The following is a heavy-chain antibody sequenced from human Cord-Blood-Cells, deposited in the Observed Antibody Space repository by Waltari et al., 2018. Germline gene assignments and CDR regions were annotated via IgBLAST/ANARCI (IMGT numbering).Heavy chain of an antibody. J-gene: IGHJ5*02. Sequence: QLQLQESGPGLVKPSETLSLTCTVSGGSISSSSYYWGWLRPPPGKGLEWIGSIYYGGITYYNPSLNSRVTISVDTSKNQFALKLSSVTAADTAVYYCAGQGLSGSYGGNWFDPWGQGTLVTVSS. CDR2: IYYGGIT. CDR3: AGQGLSGSYGGNWFDP. CDR1: GGSISSSSYY. V-gene: IGHV4-39*01. D-gene: IGHD1-26*01.